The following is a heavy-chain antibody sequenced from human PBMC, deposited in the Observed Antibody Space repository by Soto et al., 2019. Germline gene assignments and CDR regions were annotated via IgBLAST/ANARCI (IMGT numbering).Heavy chain of an antibody. CDR3: ARVLRYYDSSGYSPYYYYGMDV. J-gene: IGHJ6*02. D-gene: IGHD3-22*01. V-gene: IGHV3-48*02. CDR1: GFTFSSYS. CDR2: ISSSSSTI. Sequence: GGSLRLSCAASGFTFSSYSMNWVRQAPGKGLEWVSYISSSSSTIYYADSVKGRFTISRDNAKNSLYLQMNSLRDEDTAVYYCARVLRYYDSSGYSPYYYYGMDVWGQGTTVTVSS.